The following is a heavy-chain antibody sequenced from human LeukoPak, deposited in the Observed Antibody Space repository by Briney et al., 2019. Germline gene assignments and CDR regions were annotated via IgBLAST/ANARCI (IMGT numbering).Heavy chain of an antibody. Sequence: ASVKVSCKASGYTFTDYYIHWVRQAPGQGLEWMGWINPNSGGTNYAQKFQGRVTMTRDTSTSTVYMELSSLRSEDTAVYYCARPYSGYVSAWFDPWGQGTLVTVSS. V-gene: IGHV1-2*02. CDR3: ARPYSGYVSAWFDP. CDR1: GYTFTDYY. J-gene: IGHJ5*02. D-gene: IGHD5-12*01. CDR2: INPNSGGT.